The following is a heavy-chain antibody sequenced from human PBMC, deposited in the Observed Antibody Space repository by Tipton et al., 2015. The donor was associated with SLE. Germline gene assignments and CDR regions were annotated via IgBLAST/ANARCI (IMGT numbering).Heavy chain of an antibody. CDR2: IHYSGRT. D-gene: IGHD6-19*01. Sequence: TLSLTCFVSGASIRDYYWIGLRQSPGKGLEGIGYIHYSGRTNYNPSLKSRVTISIDTSKNQFSLKLMSVIAADTAVYYCTKDRNDGGWGDWGQGTLVTVSS. V-gene: IGHV4-59*01. CDR3: TKDRNDGGWGD. CDR1: GASIRDYY. J-gene: IGHJ4*02.